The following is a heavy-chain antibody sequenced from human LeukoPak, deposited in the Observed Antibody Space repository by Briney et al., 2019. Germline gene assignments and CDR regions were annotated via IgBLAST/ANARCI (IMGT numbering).Heavy chain of an antibody. D-gene: IGHD2-2*01. V-gene: IGHV1-2*02. CDR2: INPNSGGT. CDR1: GYTFTGYY. J-gene: IGHJ6*02. Sequence: ASVKVSCKASGYTFTGYYMHWVRQAPGQGLEWMGWINPNSGGTNYEQKFQGRVTMTRDTSISTAYMELSRLRSDDTAVYYCAREYCSSTSCYLGLDVWGQGTTVTVSS. CDR3: AREYCSSTSCYLGLDV.